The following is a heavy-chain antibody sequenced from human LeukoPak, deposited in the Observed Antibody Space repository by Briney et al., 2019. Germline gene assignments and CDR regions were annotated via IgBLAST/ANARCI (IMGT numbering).Heavy chain of an antibody. CDR2: IVVGSGNT. Sequence: SVKVSCKASGFTFTSSAVQWVRQARGQRLEWIGWIVVGSGNTNYAQKFQERVTITRDMSTSTAYMELSSLRSEDTAVYYCAAGYYDSSGYYRLDAFDIWGQGTMVTVSS. CDR1: GFTFTSSA. J-gene: IGHJ3*02. CDR3: AAGYYDSSGYYRLDAFDI. V-gene: IGHV1-58*01. D-gene: IGHD3-22*01.